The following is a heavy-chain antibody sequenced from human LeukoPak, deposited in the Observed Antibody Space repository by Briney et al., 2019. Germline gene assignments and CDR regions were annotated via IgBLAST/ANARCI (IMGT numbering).Heavy chain of an antibody. CDR1: SGSISSYY. CDR2: IHSSGST. D-gene: IGHD5-24*01. Sequence: KASETLSLTCTVSSGSISSYYWSWIRQPPGKGLEWIGYIHSSGSTNYNPSLKSRVTISVDTSKNQFSLKLSSVTAADTAVYCCARDSEWRWLDFDLWGRGTLVTVSS. V-gene: IGHV4-59*01. J-gene: IGHJ2*01. CDR3: ARDSEWRWLDFDL.